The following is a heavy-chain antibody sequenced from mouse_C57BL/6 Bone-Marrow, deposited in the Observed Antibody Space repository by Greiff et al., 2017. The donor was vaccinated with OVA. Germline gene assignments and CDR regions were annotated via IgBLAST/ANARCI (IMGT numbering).Heavy chain of an antibody. CDR3: ARWGDYDVGGY. Sequence: QVQLQQPGAELVKPGASVKLSCKASGYTFTSYWMQWVKQRPGQGLEWIGEIDPSDSYTNYNQKFKGKATLTVDTSSSTAYMQLSSLTSEDSAGYYCARWGDYDVGGYWGQGTTLIVSS. CDR2: IDPSDSYT. CDR1: GYTFTSYW. D-gene: IGHD2-4*01. V-gene: IGHV1-50*01. J-gene: IGHJ2*01.